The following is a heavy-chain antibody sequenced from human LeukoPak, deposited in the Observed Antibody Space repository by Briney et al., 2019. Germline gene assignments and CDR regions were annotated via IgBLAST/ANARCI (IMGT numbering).Heavy chain of an antibody. V-gene: IGHV4-59*08. J-gene: IGHJ4*02. CDR3: ARTKSLWYSFDS. Sequence: KPSETLSLTCTVSGGSISSYYWSWIRQPPGKGLEWIGCISYTGSTNYNPFLKSRVTISIDTSNNQFSLKLSSVTAADTAVYYCARTKSLWYSFDSWGQGTLVTVSS. CDR1: GGSISSYY. D-gene: IGHD2-8*02. CDR2: ISYTGST.